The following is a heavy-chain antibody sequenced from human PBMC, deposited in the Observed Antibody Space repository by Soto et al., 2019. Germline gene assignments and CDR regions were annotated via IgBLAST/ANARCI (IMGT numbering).Heavy chain of an antibody. CDR2: IYYSGST. Sequence: SETLSVTCTVSGASVSSPTYYWNWIRQPPGKPLEWIGYIYYSGSTNYNPSLKSRVTISLETSNDQFSLKLSSVTSAERAVYYCAQTRDNNITTSYHIDVRGPRRPVTVAS. D-gene: IGHD1-20*01. CDR1: GASVSSPTYY. V-gene: IGHV4-61*01. J-gene: IGHJ6*02. CDR3: AQTRDNNITTSYHIDV.